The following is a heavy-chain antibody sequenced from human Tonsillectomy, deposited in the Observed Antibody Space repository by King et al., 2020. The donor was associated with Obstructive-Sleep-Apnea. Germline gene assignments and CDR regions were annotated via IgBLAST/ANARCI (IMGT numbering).Heavy chain of an antibody. CDR2: SNRDGSST. J-gene: IGHJ5*02. D-gene: IGHD3-22*01. CDR1: GFTFSSYW. V-gene: IGHV3-74*01. CDR3: VRAAYDTSGYYYSNWFDP. Sequence: DVQLVESGGGLVQPGGSLRLSCVASGFTFSSYWMHWVRQVPGKGLVWVSRSNRDGSSTSYADSVKGRFTISRDNAKNTLYLQMSSLRAEDTAVYHCVRAAYDTSGYYYSNWFDPWGQGTLVTVSS.